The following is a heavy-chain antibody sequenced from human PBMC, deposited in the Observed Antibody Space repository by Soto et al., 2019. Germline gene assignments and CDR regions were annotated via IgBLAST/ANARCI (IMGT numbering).Heavy chain of an antibody. CDR3: ARGGFCSSTRCYTELYPNDYYDGMDV. D-gene: IGHD2-2*02. CDR1: GVTFHSHG. V-gene: IGHV3-21*01. Sequence: EVQLVESGGGLVKPVGSLRLACAASGVTFHSHGMNWVRQAPGKGLEWVSSISGLSSDIYYADSVKGRFTISRDNAKNSLDLQMNSLRAEDTAVYYCARGGFCSSTRCYTELYPNDYYDGMDVWGQGTTVTVSS. CDR2: ISGLSSDI. J-gene: IGHJ6*02.